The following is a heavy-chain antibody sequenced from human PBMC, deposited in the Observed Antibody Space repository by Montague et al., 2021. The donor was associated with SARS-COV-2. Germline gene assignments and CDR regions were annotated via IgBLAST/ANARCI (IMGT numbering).Heavy chain of an antibody. J-gene: IGHJ4*03. CDR3: ARQLPSYCSTNKCYPCYFDV. CDR2: ISYAGRT. D-gene: IGHD2-2*01. CDR1: GGSISSHDYY. Sequence: SETLSLTCTVSGGSISSHDYYWGWMRQSQGQGLEWIVCISYAGRTNYNPSLRSRVSFSMDTSKNHFSLSPNSVTAADTAVYFCARQLPSYCSTNKCYPCYFDVWGQGALVTVSS. V-gene: IGHV4-39*01.